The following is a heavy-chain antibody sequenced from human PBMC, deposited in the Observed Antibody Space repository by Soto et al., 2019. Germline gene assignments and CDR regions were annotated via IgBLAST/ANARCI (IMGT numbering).Heavy chain of an antibody. V-gene: IGHV3-66*01. CDR2: IYSGGST. J-gene: IGHJ6*02. Sequence: VGSLRLSCAASGFTVSSNYMSWVRQAPGKGLEWVSVIYSGGSTYYADSVKGRFTISRDNSKNTLYLQMNSLRAEDTAVYYCAREDYGGYGYYYYGMDVWGQGTTVTVSS. CDR3: AREDYGGYGYYYYGMDV. D-gene: IGHD4-17*01. CDR1: GFTVSSNY.